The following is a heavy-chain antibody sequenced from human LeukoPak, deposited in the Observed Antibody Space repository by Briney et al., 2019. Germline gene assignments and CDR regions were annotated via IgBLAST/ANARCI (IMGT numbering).Heavy chain of an antibody. D-gene: IGHD1-26*01. J-gene: IGHJ4*02. CDR1: GGSISSSHW. CDR3: ARYSGMYSGLFDY. Sequence: SETLSLTCAVSGGSISSSHWWSWVRQPPGKGLEWIGEIYHSGSTNYNPSLKSRVTMSVDTSKNQFSLNLSSVTAADTAMYYCARYSGMYSGLFDYWGQGTLVTVSS. V-gene: IGHV4-4*02. CDR2: IYHSGST.